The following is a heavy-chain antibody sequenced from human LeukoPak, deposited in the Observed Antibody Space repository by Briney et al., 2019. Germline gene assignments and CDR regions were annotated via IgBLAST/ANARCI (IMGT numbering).Heavy chain of an antibody. Sequence: SETLSLTCTVSGYSISSGYYWGWIRQPPGKGLEWIGSIYHSGSTYYNPSLKSRVTISVDTSKNHFSLKLSSVTAADTAVYYCARGGAVAGPDWGDAFDIWGQGTMVTVSS. V-gene: IGHV4-38-2*02. CDR2: IYHSGST. D-gene: IGHD6-13*01. CDR3: ARGGAVAGPDWGDAFDI. CDR1: GYSISSGYY. J-gene: IGHJ3*02.